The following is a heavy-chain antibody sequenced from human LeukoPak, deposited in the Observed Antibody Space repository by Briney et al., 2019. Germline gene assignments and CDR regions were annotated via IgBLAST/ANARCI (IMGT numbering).Heavy chain of an antibody. D-gene: IGHD3-10*01. CDR3: AKDLGDYDYYYAMDV. CDR1: GFTFSSYA. CDR2: ITGSGGST. V-gene: IGHV3-23*01. Sequence: GGSLRLSCAASGFTFSSYALSWVRQAPGKGLEWVSGITGSGGSTFYADSVKGRFTISRDNSKNTLYLQMNSLRAEDTAVYYCAKDLGDYDYYYAMDVWGQGTTVTVPS. J-gene: IGHJ6*02.